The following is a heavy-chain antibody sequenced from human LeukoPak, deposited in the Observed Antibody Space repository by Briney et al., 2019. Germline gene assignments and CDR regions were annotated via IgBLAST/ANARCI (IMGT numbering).Heavy chain of an antibody. J-gene: IGHJ5*02. CDR3: ARDLVSDVVAATMRPNWFDP. Sequence: SETLSLTCTVSGVSISSSNSYWGWIRQPPGKGLEWIGSIYYSGNTYYNASLKSQVSISIDTSKNQFSLRLTSVTAADTAVYYSARDLVSDVVAATMRPNWFDPWGQGTLVTVSS. CDR1: GVSISSSNSY. D-gene: IGHD2-15*01. CDR2: IYYSGNT. V-gene: IGHV4-39*02.